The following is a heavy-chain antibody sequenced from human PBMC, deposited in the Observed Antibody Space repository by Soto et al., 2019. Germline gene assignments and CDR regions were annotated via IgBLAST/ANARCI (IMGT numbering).Heavy chain of an antibody. CDR2: ISTDNGNT. D-gene: IGHD3-9*01. J-gene: IGHJ4*02. CDR1: GYTLTNSG. CDR3: ARDWGRGQFLTNKDF. V-gene: IGHV1-18*01. Sequence: SAELSCKAPGYTLTNSGISSARQANVQGLEWMGWISTDNGNTNYAQHLQGRVSMTTDTSTSTAYMELRSLRSDDTAVYFCARDWGRGQFLTNKDFWGQGTLVTVSS.